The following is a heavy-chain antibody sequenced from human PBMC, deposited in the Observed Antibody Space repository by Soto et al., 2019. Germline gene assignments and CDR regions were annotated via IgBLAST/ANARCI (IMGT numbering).Heavy chain of an antibody. D-gene: IGHD6-19*01. V-gene: IGHV4-34*01. CDR2: INHSGST. J-gene: IGHJ4*02. CDR1: GGSFSGYY. CDR3: ANLAVAGRGQDY. Sequence: QVQLQQWGAGLLKPSETLSLTCAVYGGSFSGYYWSWIRQPPGKGLEWTGEINHSGSTNYNPSLKCRVTISVDTSKNQLCLKLSSVTAADTAVYYCANLAVAGRGQDYWGQGTLVTVYS.